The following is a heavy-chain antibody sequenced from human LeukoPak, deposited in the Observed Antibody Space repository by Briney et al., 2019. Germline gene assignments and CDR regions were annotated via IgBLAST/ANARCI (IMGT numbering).Heavy chain of an antibody. CDR3: ARASSGWYRDAFDI. V-gene: IGHV4-34*01. CDR2: INHSGST. D-gene: IGHD6-19*01. J-gene: IGHJ3*02. CDR1: GGSFSGYY. Sequence: SETLSLTCAVYGGSFSGYYWSWIRQPPGKGLEWIGEINHSGSTNYNPSLKSRVTISVDTSKNQFSLKLRSVTAADTAVYYCARASSGWYRDAFDIWGQGTMVTVSS.